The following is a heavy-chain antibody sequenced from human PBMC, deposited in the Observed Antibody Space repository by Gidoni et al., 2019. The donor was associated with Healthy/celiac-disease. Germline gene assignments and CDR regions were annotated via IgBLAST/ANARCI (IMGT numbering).Heavy chain of an antibody. J-gene: IGHJ6*03. V-gene: IGHV3-30*02. CDR3: SAVAGTLPYYMDV. D-gene: IGHD6-19*01. CDR2: IRYDGSNK. Sequence: QVQLVESGGGVVQPGGSLRLSCSASGFTFSSYGMHWVRQAPGKGLEWVAFIRYDGSNKYYADSVKGRFTISRDNSKNTLYLQMNSLRAEDTAVYYCSAVAGTLPYYMDVWGKGTTVTVSS. CDR1: GFTFSSYG.